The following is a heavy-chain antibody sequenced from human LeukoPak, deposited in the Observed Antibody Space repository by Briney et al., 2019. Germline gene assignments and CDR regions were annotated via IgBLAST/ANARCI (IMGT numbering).Heavy chain of an antibody. Sequence: PGGSLRLSCAASGFSLSSLEMNWVRQAPGKGLEWIAYIDNDGWATSYYADSVKGRFTITRDDAKSSLYLQMDSLTVEDTAVYYCARDLIGWSLDPWGQGTLVTVSS. J-gene: IGHJ5*02. V-gene: IGHV3-48*03. D-gene: IGHD2-2*03. CDR3: ARDLIGWSLDP. CDR2: IDNDGWAT. CDR1: GFSLSSLE.